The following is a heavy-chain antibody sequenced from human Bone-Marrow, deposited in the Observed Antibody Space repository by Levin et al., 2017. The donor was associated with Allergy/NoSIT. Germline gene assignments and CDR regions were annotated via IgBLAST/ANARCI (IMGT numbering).Heavy chain of an antibody. Sequence: GASVKVSCKTSGYTFTIYDINWVRQASGQGLEWLGWMNPHSGNAGFAQKFQDRVTMTRNTSTSTAYMELSSLRPDDTAVYYCAKANAGEFDSWGQGTLVTVSS. J-gene: IGHJ4*02. D-gene: IGHD7-27*01. CDR1: GYTFTIYD. CDR2: MNPHSGNA. V-gene: IGHV1-8*01. CDR3: AKANAGEFDS.